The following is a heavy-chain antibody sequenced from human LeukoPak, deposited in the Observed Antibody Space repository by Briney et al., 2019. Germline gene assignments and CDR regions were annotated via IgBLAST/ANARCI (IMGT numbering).Heavy chain of an antibody. D-gene: IGHD3-10*01. CDR3: ARDLEVRGVTKYYYYGMDV. CDR2: IYYSGST. V-gene: IGHV4-59*01. Sequence: SETLSLTCTVSGGSISSYYWSWIRQPPGKGLEWIGYIYYSGSTNYNPSLKSRVTISVDTSKNQFSLKLTSVTAADTAVYYCARDLEVRGVTKYYYYGMDVWGQGTTVTVSS. J-gene: IGHJ6*02. CDR1: GGSISSYY.